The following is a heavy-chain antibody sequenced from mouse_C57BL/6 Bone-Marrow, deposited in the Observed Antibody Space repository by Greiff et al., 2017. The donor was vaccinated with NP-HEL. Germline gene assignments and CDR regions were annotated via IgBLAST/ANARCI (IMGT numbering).Heavy chain of an antibody. CDR1: GFTFSDFY. CDR3: ARDAHYYGSSSYWYFDV. V-gene: IGHV7-1*01. J-gene: IGHJ1*03. D-gene: IGHD1-1*01. CDR2: SRNKANDYTT. Sequence: EVMLVESGGGLVQSGRSLRLSCATSGFTFSDFYMEWVRQAPGKGLEWIAASRNKANDYTTEYSASVKGRFIVSRDTSQSILYLQMNALRAEDTAIYYCARDAHYYGSSSYWYFDVWGTGTTVTVSS.